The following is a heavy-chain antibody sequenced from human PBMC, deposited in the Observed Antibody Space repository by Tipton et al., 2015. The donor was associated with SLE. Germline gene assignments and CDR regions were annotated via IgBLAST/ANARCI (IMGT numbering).Heavy chain of an antibody. CDR1: GGSFSAFS. D-gene: IGHD6-13*01. J-gene: IGHJ4*02. CDR3: ARGGYSSSSPDY. CDR2: INHSGTT. V-gene: IGHV4-34*01. Sequence: TLSLTCAVYGGSFSAFSWSWIRQSPGKGLEWIGEINHSGTTYYNPSLKSRVTISVDTSKNQFSLKLNSVTAADTAVYYCARGGYSSSSPDYWGQGTLVTVSS.